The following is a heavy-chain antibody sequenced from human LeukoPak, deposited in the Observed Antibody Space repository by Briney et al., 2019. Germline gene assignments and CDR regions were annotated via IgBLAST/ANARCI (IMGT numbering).Heavy chain of an antibody. CDR1: GYTFTGYY. D-gene: IGHD2-2*02. J-gene: IGHJ5*02. V-gene: IGHV1-2*02. CDR2: INPNSGGT. CDR3: ARGLDCSSTSCYISEWFDP. Sequence: GASVKVSCKASGYTFTGYYMHWVRQAPGQGLEWMGWINPNSGGTNYAQKFQGRVTMTRDTFISTAHMERSRLRSDDTAVYYCARGLDCSSTSCYISEWFDPWGQGTLVTVSS.